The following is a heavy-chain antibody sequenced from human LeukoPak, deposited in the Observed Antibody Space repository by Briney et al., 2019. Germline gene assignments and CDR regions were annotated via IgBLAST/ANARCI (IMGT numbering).Heavy chain of an antibody. CDR1: GYSFTSYW. CDR2: IYPGDSDT. J-gene: IGHJ4*02. V-gene: IGHV5-51*01. CDR3: ARFECSSTSCPAAY. Sequence: GESLKISCKGSGYSFTSYWIGWVCQMPGKGLEWVGIIYPGDSDTRYSPSFQGQVTISADKSISTAYLQWSSLKASDTAMYYCARFECSSTSCPAAYWGQGTLVTVSS. D-gene: IGHD2-2*01.